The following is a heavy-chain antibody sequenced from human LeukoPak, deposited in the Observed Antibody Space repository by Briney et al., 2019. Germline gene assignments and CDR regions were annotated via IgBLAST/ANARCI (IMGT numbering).Heavy chain of an antibody. V-gene: IGHV1-69*13. Sequence: ASVKVSCKASGGTFSNYGISWERQAPGQGLEWMGGIIPIFGTTNYAQEFQGRLTTSADEPTTTVYVELSRLRSDDTAVYYCARVAETGQYQLPSLDSWGQGTLVTVSS. CDR1: GGTFSNYG. D-gene: IGHD2-2*01. CDR3: ARVAETGQYQLPSLDS. CDR2: IIPIFGTT. J-gene: IGHJ4*02.